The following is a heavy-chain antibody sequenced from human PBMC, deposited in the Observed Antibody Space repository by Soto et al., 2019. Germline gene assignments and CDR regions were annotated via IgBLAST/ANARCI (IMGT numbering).Heavy chain of an antibody. D-gene: IGHD3-16*01. V-gene: IGHV4-4*02. J-gene: IGHJ5*02. CDR1: GGSISSSNW. Sequence: QVQLQESGPGLVKPSGTLSLTCAVSGGSISSSNWWSWVRQPPGKGLEWIGEFYHSVSTNYNPSLRSRVTISADKSENQFSLELSSVTAADPAVYYCARGGGSGNWFDPWGQGTLVTVSS. CDR2: FYHSVST. CDR3: ARGGGSGNWFDP.